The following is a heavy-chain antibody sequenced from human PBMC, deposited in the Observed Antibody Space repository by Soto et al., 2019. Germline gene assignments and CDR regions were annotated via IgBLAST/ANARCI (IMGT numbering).Heavy chain of an antibody. CDR3: ATGGSYDILTGYPYPLEFDI. CDR1: GVSFRVSY. V-gene: IGHV4-34*01. CDR2: INHSGST. D-gene: IGHD3-9*01. J-gene: IGHJ4*02. Sequence: ESLGLGCSVYGVSFRVSYGSWIRQPAGKGLEWIGEINHSGSTNYNASLKSRVTMSIDRSKNQFSLKLSSVTAADTAVYYCATGGSYDILTGYPYPLEFDIWGQGTLVTVYS.